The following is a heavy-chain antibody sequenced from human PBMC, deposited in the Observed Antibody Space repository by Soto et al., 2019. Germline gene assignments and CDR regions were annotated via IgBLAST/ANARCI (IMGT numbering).Heavy chain of an antibody. CDR3: AKGIRFLEWTSYYYYMDV. Sequence: GGSLRLPCAASGFTFSNYAMSWVRQAPGKGLEGVSAISGSGGSTYYADSVKGRLTISRDNSKNTLYLQMNSLRAEDTAVYYCAKGIRFLEWTSYYYYMDVWGKGTTVTVSS. D-gene: IGHD3-3*01. CDR2: ISGSGGST. CDR1: GFTFSNYA. V-gene: IGHV3-23*01. J-gene: IGHJ6*03.